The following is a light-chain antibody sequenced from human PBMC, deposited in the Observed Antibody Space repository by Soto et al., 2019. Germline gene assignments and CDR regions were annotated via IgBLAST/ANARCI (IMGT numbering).Light chain of an antibody. V-gene: IGKV1-33*01. CDR2: DAS. Sequence: DIQMTQSPSSLSASVGDRVTITCQASQDISNYLNWYQQRPGKAPKLLIYDASNLETGVPSRFSGGGSGTEFTFTISSLQPEDSATYYCQQFDFLPPAFGPGTKVDIK. CDR1: QDISNY. J-gene: IGKJ3*01. CDR3: QQFDFLPPA.